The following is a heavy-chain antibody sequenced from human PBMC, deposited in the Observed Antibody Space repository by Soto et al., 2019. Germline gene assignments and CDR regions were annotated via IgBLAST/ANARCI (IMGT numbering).Heavy chain of an antibody. CDR3: ARSLRGIIIDFDS. Sequence: GGSLRLSCVASGFAFTVNAMSWVRQAPGKGLEWVSAISGSGSSTYYVDSVKGRFTISRDNSKNTLYLQMNSLRAEDTAVYYCARSLRGIIIDFDSWGQGTVVTVSS. J-gene: IGHJ4*02. D-gene: IGHD3-10*01. CDR1: GFAFTVNA. V-gene: IGHV3-23*01. CDR2: ISGSGSST.